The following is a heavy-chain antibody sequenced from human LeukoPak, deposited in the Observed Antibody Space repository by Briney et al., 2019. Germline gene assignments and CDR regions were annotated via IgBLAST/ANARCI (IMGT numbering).Heavy chain of an antibody. D-gene: IGHD6-19*01. Sequence: PGGSLRLSCAASGFTFFTYWMSWVRQAPGKGLEWVANIKQDGSEKYYVDSVMGRFTISRDNARSSLYLQMNSLRAEDTAVYYCATSTGYSSGWCDYWGQGTLVAVSS. CDR3: ATSTGYSSGWCDY. CDR2: IKQDGSEK. J-gene: IGHJ4*02. CDR1: GFTFFTYW. V-gene: IGHV3-7*01.